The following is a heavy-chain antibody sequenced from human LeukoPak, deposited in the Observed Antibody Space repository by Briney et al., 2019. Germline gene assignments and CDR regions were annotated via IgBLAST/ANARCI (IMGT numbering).Heavy chain of an antibody. CDR3: ATNQGLMNYFDY. V-gene: IGHV1-24*01. CDR2: FDPEDGET. CDR1: GYTLTELS. J-gene: IGHJ4*02. Sequence: ASVKVSCKVSGYTLTELSMHWVRQAPGKGLEWMGGFDPEDGETIYAQKFQGRVTMTEDTSTDTAHMELSSLRSEDTAVYYCATNQGLMNYFDYWGQGTLVTVSS. D-gene: IGHD2-8*01.